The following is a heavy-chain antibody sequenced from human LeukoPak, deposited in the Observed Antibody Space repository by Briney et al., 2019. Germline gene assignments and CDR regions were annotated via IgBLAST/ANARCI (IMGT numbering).Heavy chain of an antibody. CDR2: INPSVGST. Sequence: ASVKVSCKASGYTFTSYYMHWVRQAPGQGLEWMGIINPSVGSTSYAQKFQGRVTMTRDTSTSTVYMELSSLRSEDTAVYYCARFLPDCSSTSCYPVYYYDSSGVDAFDIWGQGTMVTVSS. J-gene: IGHJ3*02. CDR1: GYTFTSYY. CDR3: ARFLPDCSSTSCYPVYYYDSSGVDAFDI. D-gene: IGHD2-2*01. V-gene: IGHV1-46*01.